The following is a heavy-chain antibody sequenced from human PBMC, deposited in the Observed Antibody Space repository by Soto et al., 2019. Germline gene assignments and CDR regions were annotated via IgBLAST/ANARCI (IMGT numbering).Heavy chain of an antibody. D-gene: IGHD1-1*01. CDR2: VSYTGST. V-gene: IGHV4-59*13. CDR3: ARLSVDLNDYWSLDP. Sequence: QVQLQESGPGLVKPSETLPLTCTVSGGSISSYYWSWIRQPPGKGLEWIGYVSYTGSTYYNPSLQSRVTISLGTSMNSFSLKVSSVTAADTAVYYCARLSVDLNDYWSLDPWGQGTLVTVSS. CDR1: GGSISSYY. J-gene: IGHJ5*02.